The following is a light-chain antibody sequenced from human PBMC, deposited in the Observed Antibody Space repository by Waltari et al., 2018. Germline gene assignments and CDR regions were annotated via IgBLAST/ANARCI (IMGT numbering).Light chain of an antibody. V-gene: IGLV2-14*01. J-gene: IGLJ1*01. CDR1: SSDVGGYNY. CDR2: DVS. CDR3: SSYTTSSTRV. Sequence: QSALPQPASMSGSPGQSITISCTGTSSDVGGYNYVSWYQKHPGKAPKVMIYDVSNRPSGVSNRVSGSKSGNTASLTISGLQAEEEADYYCSSYTTSSTRVFGTGTKVTVL.